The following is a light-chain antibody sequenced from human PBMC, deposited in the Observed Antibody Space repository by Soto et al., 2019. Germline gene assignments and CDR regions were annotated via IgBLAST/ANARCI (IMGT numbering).Light chain of an antibody. J-gene: IGLJ1*01. CDR1: SNDVGHFNY. CDR2: DVN. CDR3: TSFTTSDTFV. Sequence: QSALAQPASVSGSPGHSITISCTGTSNDVGHFNYVSWFQQHPGKAPKLLIFDVNNWPSGVSDRFSGSKSGNTASLTISGLQPEDEADYYCTSFTTSDTFVFGSGTKVTVL. V-gene: IGLV2-14*03.